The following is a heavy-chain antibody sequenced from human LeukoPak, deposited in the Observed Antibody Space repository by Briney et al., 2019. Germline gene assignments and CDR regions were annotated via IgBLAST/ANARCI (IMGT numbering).Heavy chain of an antibody. V-gene: IGHV3-73*01. D-gene: IGHD5-18*01. CDR1: GFTFSGSA. CDR2: IRSKANSYAT. Sequence: GGSLRLSCAASGFTFSGSAMQWVRQASGKGLEWVGRIRSKANSYATAYAASVKGRFTISRNDSKNTAYMQMNSLKTEDTAVYYCTRKQVGDTAMVHGDYWGQGTLVTVSS. CDR3: TRKQVGDTAMVHGDY. J-gene: IGHJ4*02.